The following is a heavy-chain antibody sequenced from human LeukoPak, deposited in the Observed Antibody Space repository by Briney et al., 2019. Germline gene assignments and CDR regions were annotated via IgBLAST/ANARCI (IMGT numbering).Heavy chain of an antibody. CDR2: IYWDDDK. Sequence: SGPTLVKPTQTLTLTCTFSGFSLSTSGVGVGWIRQPPGKALEWLALIYWDDDKRYSPSLKSRLTITKDTSKNQVVLTMTNMDPVDTATYYCARMYGSGSYDLLDYWGQGTLVTVSS. V-gene: IGHV2-5*02. D-gene: IGHD3-10*01. J-gene: IGHJ4*02. CDR1: GFSLSTSGVG. CDR3: ARMYGSGSYDLLDY.